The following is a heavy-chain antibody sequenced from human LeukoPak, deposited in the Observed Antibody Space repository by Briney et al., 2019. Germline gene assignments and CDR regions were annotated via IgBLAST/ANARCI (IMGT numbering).Heavy chain of an antibody. CDR3: ARICSGGSCYNDAFHI. CDR1: GFTFSSYG. J-gene: IGHJ3*02. CDR2: ISSSRSTI. Sequence: GRSLRLSCAASGFTFSSYGMHWVRQAPGKGLEWVSYISSSRSTIYYADSVKGRFTISRDNAKNSLYLQMNSLRVEDTAVYYCARICSGGSCYNDAFHIWGQGTMVTVSS. V-gene: IGHV3-48*04. D-gene: IGHD2-15*01.